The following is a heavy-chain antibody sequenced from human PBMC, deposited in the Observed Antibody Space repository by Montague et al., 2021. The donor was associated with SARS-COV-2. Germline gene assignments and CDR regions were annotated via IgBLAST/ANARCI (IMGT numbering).Heavy chain of an antibody. CDR1: GGSFSDYY. V-gene: IGHV4-34*01. Sequence: SETLSLTCAVYGGSFSDYYWTWIRQSPGKGLEWLGEVNHSGRINYNPSLKSRITISVDTSKNQFSLRLRSVTAADTAVYYCARVRKDDYGDNYFDYWGQGTLVTVSS. CDR2: VNHSGRI. J-gene: IGHJ4*02. CDR3: ARVRKDDYGDNYFDY. D-gene: IGHD4-17*01.